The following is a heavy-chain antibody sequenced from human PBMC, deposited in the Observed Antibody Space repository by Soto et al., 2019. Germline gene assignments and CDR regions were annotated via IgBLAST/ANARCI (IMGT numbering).Heavy chain of an antibody. CDR2: INAGNGNT. J-gene: IGHJ5*02. Sequence: ASVKVSCKASGYTFTSYAMHWVRQAPGQRLEWMGWINAGNGNTKYSQKFQGRVTITRDTSASTAYMELSSLRSEDTAVYYCARQGPRCSGGSCYWFDPWGQGTLVTVSS. CDR1: GYTFTSYA. D-gene: IGHD2-15*01. CDR3: ARQGPRCSGGSCYWFDP. V-gene: IGHV1-3*01.